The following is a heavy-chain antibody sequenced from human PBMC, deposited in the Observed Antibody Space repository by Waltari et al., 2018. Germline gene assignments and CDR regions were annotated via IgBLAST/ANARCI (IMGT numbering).Heavy chain of an antibody. CDR1: GFTFNNFW. Sequence: EVQLVESGGGLVQPGGSLRLSCAASGFTFNNFWLHWVRQDAGKGCMWVSRIKNEGSGPSYAESVKGRFTISRDNAKNTLYLQMNSRRPEDTAVYYCVRAYYDGRLDYWGQGTLVTASS. V-gene: IGHV3-74*01. CDR3: VRAYYDGRLDY. J-gene: IGHJ4*01. CDR2: IKNEGSGP. D-gene: IGHD3-22*01.